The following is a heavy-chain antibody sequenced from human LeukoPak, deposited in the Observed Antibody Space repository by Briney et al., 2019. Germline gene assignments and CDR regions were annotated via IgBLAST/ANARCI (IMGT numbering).Heavy chain of an antibody. Sequence: GRSLRLSCAASGFTFSSYWMHWVRQAPGKGLVWVSRINSDGSSTSYADSVKGRFTISRDNAKNTLYLQMNSLRAEDTAVYYCARLDSSSFTYFDYWGQGTLVTVSS. D-gene: IGHD6-13*01. CDR1: GFTFSSYW. J-gene: IGHJ4*02. CDR3: ARLDSSSFTYFDY. V-gene: IGHV3-74*01. CDR2: INSDGSST.